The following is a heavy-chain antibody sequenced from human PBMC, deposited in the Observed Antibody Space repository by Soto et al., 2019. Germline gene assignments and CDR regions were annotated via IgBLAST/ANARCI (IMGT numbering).Heavy chain of an antibody. V-gene: IGHV1-69*04. CDR2: IIPILGIA. D-gene: IGHD3-10*01. CDR1: GGTFSSYT. CDR3: ARDTEGYYGSGSYYIGQSRAFDI. J-gene: IGHJ3*02. Sequence: SVKVSCKASGGTFSSYTISWVRQAHGQGLEWMGRIIPILGIANYAQKFQGRVTITADKSTSTAYMELSSLRSEDTAVYYCARDTEGYYGSGSYYIGQSRAFDIWGQGTMVTVS.